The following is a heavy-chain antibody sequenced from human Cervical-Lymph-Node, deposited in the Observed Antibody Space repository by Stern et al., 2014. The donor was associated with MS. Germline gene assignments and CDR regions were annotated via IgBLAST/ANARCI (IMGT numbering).Heavy chain of an antibody. CDR1: GYKFSIYW. CDR3: ARQATAWASDV. CDR2: IYPGDSET. J-gene: IGHJ4*02. D-gene: IGHD2-21*02. Sequence: EVQLEESGAELIRPGESLKISCKGSGYKFSIYWIAWVRQTPGKGLEWRRIIYPGDSETRYSPSFRGQVTMSADKSTSTAYLQWSSLNASDTAMYFCARQATAWASDVWGQGTLVTVSS. V-gene: IGHV5-51*01.